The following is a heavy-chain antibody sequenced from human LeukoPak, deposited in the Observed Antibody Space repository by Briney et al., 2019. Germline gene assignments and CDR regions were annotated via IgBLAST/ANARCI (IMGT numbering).Heavy chain of an antibody. V-gene: IGHV3-53*01. D-gene: IGHD1-14*01. CDR3: ARGVEPLAANTLAY. J-gene: IGHJ4*02. Sequence: GGSLRLSCAASGFTVITNDMTWVRQAPGKGLEWVSVLYSDGNTKYSDSVQGRFTIYRDNSKNTLYLEMTSLSADDTAVYYCARGVEPLAANTLAYWGQGTLVTVSS. CDR2: LYSDGNT. CDR1: GFTVITND.